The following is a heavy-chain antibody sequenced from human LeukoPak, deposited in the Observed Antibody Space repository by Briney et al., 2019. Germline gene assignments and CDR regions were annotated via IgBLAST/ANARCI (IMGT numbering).Heavy chain of an antibody. CDR1: GFTFSDHY. CDR2: SKNKADGYTT. V-gene: IGHV3-72*01. CDR3: ARGAGMTLAGSAFGFHYGMDV. D-gene: IGHD1-20*01. Sequence: GGSLRLSCAASGFTFSDHYMDWVRQAPGKGLEWVGRSKNKADGYTTEYAASVKGRFTISRDDSKNSLRLQMISLETADTAVYYCARGAGMTLAGSAFGFHYGMDVWGQGTTVTVSS. J-gene: IGHJ6*02.